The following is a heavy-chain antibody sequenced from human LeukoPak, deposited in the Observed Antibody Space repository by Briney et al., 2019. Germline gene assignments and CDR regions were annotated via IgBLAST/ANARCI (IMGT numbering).Heavy chain of an antibody. CDR3: AGGYCSSTSCHYYFDY. V-gene: IGHV4-34*01. Sequence: PETLSLTCAVYGGSFSGYYWSWIRQPPGKGLEWIGEINHSGSTNYNPSLKSRVTISVDTSKNQFSLKLSSVTAADTAVYYCAGGYCSSTSCHYYFDYWGQGTLVTVSS. J-gene: IGHJ4*02. D-gene: IGHD2-2*01. CDR2: INHSGST. CDR1: GGSFSGYY.